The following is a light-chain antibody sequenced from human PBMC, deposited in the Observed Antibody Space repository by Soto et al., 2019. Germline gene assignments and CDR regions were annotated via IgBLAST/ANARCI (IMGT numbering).Light chain of an antibody. Sequence: QSALTQPPSVSGSPGQSVTISCTGTSSDVGSYNRVSWYQQPPGTAPKLLIFEVTNRPSGVPDRFSGSRSGNTASLTISGLQAEDEADYYCSSFTSSSTCVFGGGTQLTVL. V-gene: IGLV2-18*02. CDR2: EVT. J-gene: IGLJ3*02. CDR3: SSFTSSSTCV. CDR1: SSDVGSYNR.